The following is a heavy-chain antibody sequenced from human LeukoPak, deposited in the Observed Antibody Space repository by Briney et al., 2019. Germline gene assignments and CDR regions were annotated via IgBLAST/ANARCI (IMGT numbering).Heavy chain of an antibody. CDR1: GYTFTNYY. CDR3: ARLSIVVVPAAMGDSANF. D-gene: IGHD2-2*01. CDR2: INPNSGDT. V-gene: IGHV1-2*02. Sequence: ASVKVSCKASGYTFTNYYVHWVRQAPGQGLEWMGWINPNSGDTNYAQKFQGRVIMTGDTSISTAYMELSRLRSDDTAVYYCARLSIVVVPAAMGDSANFWGQGTLVTVSS. J-gene: IGHJ4*02.